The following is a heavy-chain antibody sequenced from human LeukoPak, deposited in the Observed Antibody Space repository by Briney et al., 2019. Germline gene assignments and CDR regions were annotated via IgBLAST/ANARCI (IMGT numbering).Heavy chain of an antibody. CDR3: AAVPPWAVFGVVIHRYGMDV. V-gene: IGHV1-58*02. J-gene: IGHJ6*02. CDR2: IVVGSGNT. Sequence: SVKVSCKASGFTFTSSAMQWVRQARGQRLEWIGWIVVGSGNTNYARKFRERVTITRDMSTSTAYMELSSLRSEDTAVYYCAAVPPWAVFGVVIHRYGMDVWGQGTTVTVSS. CDR1: GFTFTSSA. D-gene: IGHD3-3*01.